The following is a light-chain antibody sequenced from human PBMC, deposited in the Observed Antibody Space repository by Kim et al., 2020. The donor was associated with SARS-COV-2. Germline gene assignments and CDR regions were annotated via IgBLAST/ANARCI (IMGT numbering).Light chain of an antibody. Sequence: GERVTISRSGSSSNIGRNYVYWYQRLPGTAPKLLIYRNNHRPSGVPDRFSGSKSGPSASLAISGLRSEDEADYYCGAWDDSLSGRVFGGGTQLTVL. CDR1: SSNIGRNY. J-gene: IGLJ3*02. CDR3: GAWDDSLSGRV. CDR2: RNN. V-gene: IGLV1-47*01.